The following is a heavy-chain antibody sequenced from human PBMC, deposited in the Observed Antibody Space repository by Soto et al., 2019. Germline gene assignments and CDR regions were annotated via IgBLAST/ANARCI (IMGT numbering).Heavy chain of an antibody. J-gene: IGHJ6*02. CDR3: ARGYLWFGDEPYYGMDV. V-gene: IGHV4-34*01. D-gene: IGHD3-10*01. CDR2: INHSGST. Sequence: SETLSLTCAVYGGSFSGYYWSWIRQPPGKGLEWIGEINHSGSTNYNPSLKSRVTISVDTSKNQFSLKLSSVTAADTAVYYCARGYLWFGDEPYYGMDVWGQGTTVTVSS. CDR1: GGSFSGYY.